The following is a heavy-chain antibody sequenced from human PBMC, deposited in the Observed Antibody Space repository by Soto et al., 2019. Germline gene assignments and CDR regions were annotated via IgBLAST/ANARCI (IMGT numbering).Heavy chain of an antibody. V-gene: IGHV3-23*01. Sequence: PGGSLRLSCAASGFTFSSYVMSWVRQAPGKGLEWVSAISGSGGSTYYSDSVKGRFTISRDNSQNTLYLQMNSLRAEDTAVYYCAKEVIRLLRPYYFDYWGRGTLVTVSS. CDR1: GFTFSSYV. D-gene: IGHD3-3*01. CDR3: AKEVIRLLRPYYFDY. CDR2: ISGSGGST. J-gene: IGHJ4*02.